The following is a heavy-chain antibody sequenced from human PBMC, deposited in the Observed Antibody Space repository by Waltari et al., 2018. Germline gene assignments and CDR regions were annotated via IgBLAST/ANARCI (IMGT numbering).Heavy chain of an antibody. D-gene: IGHD3-22*01. V-gene: IGHV1-18*01. CDR2: ISVANGHT. J-gene: IGHJ4*02. CDR3: ARVGGNRYYYDGRGFVYYFDY. CDR1: GYTFTTYG. Sequence: QVQLIQSGAEVKKPGASVKVSCKASGYTFTTYGITWVRQAPGQGLEWMGGISVANGHTSYAQKLQERVTRTTDTSTSTAYMELRSPTSDDTAVYYCARVGGNRYYYDGRGFVYYFDYWGQGTLVTVSS.